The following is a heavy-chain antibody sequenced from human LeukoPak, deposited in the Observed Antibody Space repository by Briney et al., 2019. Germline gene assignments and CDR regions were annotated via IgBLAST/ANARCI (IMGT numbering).Heavy chain of an antibody. V-gene: IGHV3-48*01. CDR3: ARDTTALSIDY. Sequence: GVSLRLSCAASGFTLSSESMNWVRQAPRKGRKWISYISSSRSTIYYEDCVKGRFTISRENAKNSLYLQMNSLRAEDTAVYYCARDTTALSIDYWGQGTLVTVSS. J-gene: IGHJ4*02. CDR1: GFTLSSES. D-gene: IGHD3-3*02. CDR2: ISSSRSTI.